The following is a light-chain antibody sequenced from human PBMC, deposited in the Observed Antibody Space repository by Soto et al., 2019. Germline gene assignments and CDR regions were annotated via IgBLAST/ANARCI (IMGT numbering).Light chain of an antibody. J-gene: IGKJ1*01. CDR3: LQHDTYPRT. CDR1: QGISSY. V-gene: IGKV1-8*01. CDR2: AAS. Sequence: AIRMTQSPSSLSASTGDRVTITFRASQGISSYLAWYQQKPGKAPKLLIYAASTLQSGVPSRFSGSGSGTEFTLTITSLQPEHFATYYCLQHDTYPRTFGQGTKV.